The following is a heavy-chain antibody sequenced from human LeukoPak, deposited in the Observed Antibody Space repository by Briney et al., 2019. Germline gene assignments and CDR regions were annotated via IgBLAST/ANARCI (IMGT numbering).Heavy chain of an antibody. CDR1: GYSISSGYY. J-gene: IGHJ1*01. D-gene: IGHD6-13*01. V-gene: IGHV4-38-2*02. Sequence: SETLSLTCIVSGYSISSGYYWGWIRQPPGKGLEWIGNIHHSGSTYYNPSLKSRVTISVDTSKNQLSLKLNSVTAADTAVYCCARVAAGIGFFRHWGQGTLVTVSS. CDR3: ARVAAGIGFFRH. CDR2: IHHSGST.